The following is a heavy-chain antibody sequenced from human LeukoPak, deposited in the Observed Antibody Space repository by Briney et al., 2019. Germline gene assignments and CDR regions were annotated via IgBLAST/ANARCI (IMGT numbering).Heavy chain of an antibody. Sequence: ASVKVSCKASGYTFTSYYMHWVRQAPGQGLEWMGIINPSGGSTSYAQKFQGRVTITADKSTSTAYMELSSLRSEDTAVYYCARGPRVVPAAINYWGQGTLVTVSS. D-gene: IGHD2-2*01. CDR1: GYTFTSYY. CDR3: ARGPRVVPAAINY. CDR2: INPSGGST. J-gene: IGHJ4*02. V-gene: IGHV1-46*01.